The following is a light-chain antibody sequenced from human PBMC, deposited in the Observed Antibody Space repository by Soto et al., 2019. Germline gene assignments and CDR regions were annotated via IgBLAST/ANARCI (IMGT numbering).Light chain of an antibody. CDR3: QQYGSSPWT. V-gene: IGKV3-20*01. Sequence: DIVLTQSPGTLSLSPGERATLSCRASQSVSSSYLAWYQQKPGQAPRLLIYGASRGATGIPDRFSGSGSGTDFTLTISRLEPEDFAVYYCQQYGSSPWTFGQGTKVEIK. J-gene: IGKJ1*01. CDR1: QSVSSSY. CDR2: GAS.